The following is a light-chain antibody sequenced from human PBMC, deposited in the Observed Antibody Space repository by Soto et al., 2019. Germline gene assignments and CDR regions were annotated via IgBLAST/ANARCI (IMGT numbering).Light chain of an antibody. V-gene: IGKV3-15*01. Sequence: EKLITQPPATPSVSPRQRATLSCRASQSVNNNLAWYQQKLGQAPRVLIYGASTRATGIPARFSGSGSETDFTLTISSLQPEDFATYSCQQSYSATWTFGQGTKVDIK. CDR2: GAS. J-gene: IGKJ1*01. CDR3: QQSYSATWT. CDR1: QSVNNN.